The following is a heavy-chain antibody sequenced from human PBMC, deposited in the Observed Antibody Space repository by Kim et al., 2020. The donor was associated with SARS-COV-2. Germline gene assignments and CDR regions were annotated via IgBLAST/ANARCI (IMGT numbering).Heavy chain of an antibody. D-gene: IGHD2-8*01. CDR1: GGTFSSYT. Sequence: SVKVSCKASGGTFSSYTISWVRQAPGQGLEWMGRIIPILGIANYAQKFQGRVTITADKSTSTAYMELSSLRSEDTAVYYCARDLKGESMLSGYYGMDVWGQGTTVTVSS. CDR3: ARDLKGESMLSGYYGMDV. V-gene: IGHV1-69*04. J-gene: IGHJ6*02. CDR2: IIPILGIA.